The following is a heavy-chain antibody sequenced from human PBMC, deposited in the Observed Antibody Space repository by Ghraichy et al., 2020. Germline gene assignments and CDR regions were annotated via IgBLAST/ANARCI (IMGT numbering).Heavy chain of an antibody. CDR2: ISAYNGNT. J-gene: IGHJ4*02. V-gene: IGHV1-18*01. CDR1: GYTFTSYG. CDR3: ARDAGDYFPYYFDY. Sequence: ASVKVSCKASGYTFTSYGISWVRQAPGQGLEWMGWISAYNGNTNYAQKLQGRVTMTTDTSTSTAYMELRSLRSDDTAVYYCARDAGDYFPYYFDYWGQGTLVTVSS. D-gene: IGHD2/OR15-2a*01.